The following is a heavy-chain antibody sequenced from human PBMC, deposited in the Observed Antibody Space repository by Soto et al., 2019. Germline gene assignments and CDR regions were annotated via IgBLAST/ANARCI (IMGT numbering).Heavy chain of an antibody. V-gene: IGHV4-30-2*05. CDR2: IYHSGST. CDR1: GGSISSGGYS. D-gene: IGHD6-13*01. Sequence: PSETLSLTCAVSGGSISSGGYSWSWIRQPPGKGLEWIGYIYHSGSTYYNPSLKSRVTISVDTSKSQFSLKLTSVTAADTAVYYCVTLFGAAALLDYWGQGTLVTVSS. CDR3: VTLFGAAALLDY. J-gene: IGHJ4*02.